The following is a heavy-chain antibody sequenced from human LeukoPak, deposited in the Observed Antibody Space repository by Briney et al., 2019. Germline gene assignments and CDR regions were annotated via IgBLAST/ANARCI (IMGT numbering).Heavy chain of an antibody. D-gene: IGHD2-15*01. CDR3: ARDPVPEDIVVVVAANWFDP. J-gene: IGHJ5*02. CDR1: GFTSSSYS. CDR2: ISSSSSYI. Sequence: GGSLRLSCAASGFTSSSYSMNWVRQAPGKGLEWVSSISSSSSYIYYADSVKGRFTISRDNAKNSLYLQMNSLRAEDTAVYYCARDPVPEDIVVVVAANWFDPWGQGTLVTVSS. V-gene: IGHV3-21*01.